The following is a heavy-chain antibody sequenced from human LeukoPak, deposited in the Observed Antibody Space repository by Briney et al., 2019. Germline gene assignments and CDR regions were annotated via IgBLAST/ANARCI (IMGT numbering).Heavy chain of an antibody. CDR1: GFIFSTYG. D-gene: IGHD3-22*01. V-gene: IGHV3-30*02. CDR3: GTHDSSSDY. J-gene: IGHJ4*02. Sequence: GGSLRLSCAASGFIFSTYGMHWFGQSPGRGLEWVAFILLVGSDKSYAGSVMGRSTISRDNFKNTLYLQMNTLRAEDTAVYYCGTHDSSSDYWGQGTLVTVSS. CDR2: ILLVGSDK.